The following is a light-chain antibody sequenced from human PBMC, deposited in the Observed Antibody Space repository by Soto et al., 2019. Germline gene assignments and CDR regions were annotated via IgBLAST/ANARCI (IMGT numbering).Light chain of an antibody. V-gene: IGKV3-11*01. CDR1: QSVSDY. CDR2: NAS. J-gene: IGKJ1*01. Sequence: IVLTQSPGTLSLAPGERATLSCRASQSVSDYLAWYQQKPGQAPMLLIYNASTRATGITARFSGSGSGTDFTLTISSLEPEDFAVYFCQQRYNWPPWTFGQGTKVDIK. CDR3: QQRYNWPPWT.